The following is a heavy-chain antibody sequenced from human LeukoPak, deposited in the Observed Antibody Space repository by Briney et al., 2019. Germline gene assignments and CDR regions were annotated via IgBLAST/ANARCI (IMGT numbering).Heavy chain of an antibody. CDR3: TRVTSWRTGFDY. CDR1: GFSFEAYG. CDR2: ITWNSDDM. D-gene: IGHD1-1*01. Sequence: PGRSLRLSCAASGFSFEAYGMYWVRQAPGKGLEWVSGITWNSDDMAYADSVKSRFTISRDNAKNCLYLQMNSLTVEDTALYYCTRVTSWRTGFDYWGQGTLVTVSS. J-gene: IGHJ4*02. V-gene: IGHV3-9*01.